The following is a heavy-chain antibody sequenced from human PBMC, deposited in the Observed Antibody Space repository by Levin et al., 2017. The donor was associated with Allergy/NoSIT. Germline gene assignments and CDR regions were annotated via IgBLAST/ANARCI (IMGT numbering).Heavy chain of an antibody. D-gene: IGHD3-10*01. CDR2: IYYSGST. J-gene: IGHJ6*02. CDR1: GGSISSYY. Sequence: SETLSLTCTVSGGSISSYYWSWIRQPPGKGLEWIGYIYYSGSTNYNPSLKSRVTISVDTSKNQFSLKLSSVTAADTAVYYCARDQAQGKRGYGMDVWGQGTTVTVSS. V-gene: IGHV4-59*01. CDR3: ARDQAQGKRGYGMDV.